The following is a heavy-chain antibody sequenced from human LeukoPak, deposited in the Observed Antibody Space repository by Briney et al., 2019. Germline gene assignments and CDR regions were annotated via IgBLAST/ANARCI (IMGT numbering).Heavy chain of an antibody. J-gene: IGHJ4*02. D-gene: IGHD3-22*01. CDR3: ARHSGYHSTMYLDY. V-gene: IGHV1-69*13. Sequence: ASVNVSCKTSGGTFNSYAISWVRQAPGQGLEWMGGITAIFRTTNYAQKFQGRVPITADESMSTVYMELSSLRSEDTAVYYCARHSGYHSTMYLDYWGQGTLVTVSS. CDR2: ITAIFRTT. CDR1: GGTFNSYA.